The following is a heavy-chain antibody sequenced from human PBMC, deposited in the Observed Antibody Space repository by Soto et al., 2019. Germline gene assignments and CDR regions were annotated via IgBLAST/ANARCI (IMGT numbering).Heavy chain of an antibody. CDR1: GFTFSSYA. CDR3: AKAAPTGGTYYSDSSGHAFDY. CDR2: ISGSGGST. Sequence: EVQLLESGGGLVQPGGSLRLSCVASGFTFSSYAMRWVRQAPGKGLEWVSGISGSGGSTYYADSVRGRFTISRDNSKHTLFLQMNSLRAEDTAVYYCAKAAPTGGTYYSDSSGHAFDYWGQGTMVTVSS. J-gene: IGHJ4*02. V-gene: IGHV3-23*01. D-gene: IGHD3-22*01.